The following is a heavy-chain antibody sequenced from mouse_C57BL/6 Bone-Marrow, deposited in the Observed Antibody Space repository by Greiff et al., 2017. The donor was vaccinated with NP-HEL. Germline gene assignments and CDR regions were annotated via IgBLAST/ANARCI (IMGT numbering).Heavy chain of an antibody. CDR3: ARGGSSWYFDV. Sequence: QVQLKESGAELVRPGTSVKVSCKASGYAFTNYLIEWVKQRPGQGLEWIGVINPGSGGTNYNEKFKGKATLTADKSSSTAYMQLSSLTSEDSAVYFCARGGSSWYFDVWGTGTTVTVSS. D-gene: IGHD1-1*01. J-gene: IGHJ1*03. CDR1: GYAFTNYL. CDR2: INPGSGGT. V-gene: IGHV1-54*01.